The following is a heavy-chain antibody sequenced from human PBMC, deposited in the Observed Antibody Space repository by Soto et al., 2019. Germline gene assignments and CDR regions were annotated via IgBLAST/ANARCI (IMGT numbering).Heavy chain of an antibody. J-gene: IGHJ6*02. D-gene: IGHD6-13*01. CDR1: GFTFSSYS. Sequence: GGSLRLSCAASGFTFSSYSMTWVRQAPGKGLEWVTSISSSSSHIFYADSVKGRFTISRDNAKNLLYLQMNSLRAEDTAVYYCASPEPNSKGYYYYGLDFWGQGSTVTVSS. CDR2: ISSSSSHI. V-gene: IGHV3-21*06. CDR3: ASPEPNSKGYYYYGLDF.